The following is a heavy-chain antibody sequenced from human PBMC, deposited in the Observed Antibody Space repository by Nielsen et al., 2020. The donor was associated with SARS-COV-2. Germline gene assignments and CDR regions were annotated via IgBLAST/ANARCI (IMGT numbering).Heavy chain of an antibody. CDR2: ISGSGGST. J-gene: IGHJ3*02. D-gene: IGHD3-22*01. Sequence: GGSLRLSCAASGFTFSSYAMSWVRQAPGKGLEWVSAISGSGGSTYYADSVKGRFTISRDNSKNTLYLQMNSLRAEDTAVYYCAKGLLPPDYYNSSGYDVDAFDIWGQGTMVTVSS. V-gene: IGHV3-23*01. CDR1: GFTFSSYA. CDR3: AKGLLPPDYYNSSGYDVDAFDI.